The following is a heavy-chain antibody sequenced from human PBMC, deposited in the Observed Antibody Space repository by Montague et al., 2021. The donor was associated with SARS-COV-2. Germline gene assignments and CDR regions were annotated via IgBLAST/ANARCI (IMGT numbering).Heavy chain of an antibody. Sequence: SETRSLICIVSGSSVRSYYWSWIRQPPGKGLEWIGYIYDSGSTNYNPSLKSRVTISVDTSKNQFSLKLSSVTAADTAVYYCARENTVTTFGGPYYIDSWGQGTLVTVSA. J-gene: IGHJ4*02. CDR3: ARENTVTTFGGPYYIDS. CDR2: IYDSGST. D-gene: IGHD4-17*01. CDR1: GSSVRSYY. V-gene: IGHV4-59*02.